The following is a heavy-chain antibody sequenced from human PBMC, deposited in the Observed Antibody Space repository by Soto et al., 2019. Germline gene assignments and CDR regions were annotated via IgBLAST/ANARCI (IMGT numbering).Heavy chain of an antibody. CDR1: GGTFSSYT. V-gene: IGHV1-69*02. J-gene: IGHJ4*02. CDR2: IIPILGIA. D-gene: IGHD1-1*01. Sequence: GASVKLSCNASGGTFSSYTISWVRQAPGQGLEWMGRIIPILGIANYAQKFQGRVTITADKSTSTAYMELSSLRSEDTAVYYCAYREDEHPRPTQNYWGQGTLVPVSS. CDR3: AYREDEHPRPTQNY.